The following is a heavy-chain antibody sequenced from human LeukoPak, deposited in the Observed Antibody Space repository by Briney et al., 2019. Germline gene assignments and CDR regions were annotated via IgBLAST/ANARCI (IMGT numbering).Heavy chain of an antibody. CDR3: ARGRRTIQRDNLQQQLGEYFQH. J-gene: IGHJ1*01. CDR1: GYTFTSYG. CDR2: ISAYNGNT. V-gene: IGHV1-18*01. Sequence: ASVKVSCKASGYTFTSYGISWVRQAPGQGLEWMGWISAYNGNTNYAQKLQGRVTMTRNTSISTAYMELSSLRSEDTAVYYCARGRRTIQRDNLQQQLGEYFQHWGQGTLVTVSS. D-gene: IGHD6-13*01.